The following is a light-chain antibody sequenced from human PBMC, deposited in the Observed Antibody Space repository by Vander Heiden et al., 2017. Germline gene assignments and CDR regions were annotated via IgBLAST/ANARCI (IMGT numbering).Light chain of an antibody. CDR1: QDISNY. CDR3: RQDDNLQT. CDR2: DAS. Sequence: DIQMTQSPSSLSASVGDRVTITCQASQDISNYLNWYQQKPGKAPKLLIYDASNLETGVPSRFSGSGSGTDFTFTISSLQPEDIATYYWRQDDNLQTFGPGTKVEIK. V-gene: IGKV1-33*01. J-gene: IGKJ1*01.